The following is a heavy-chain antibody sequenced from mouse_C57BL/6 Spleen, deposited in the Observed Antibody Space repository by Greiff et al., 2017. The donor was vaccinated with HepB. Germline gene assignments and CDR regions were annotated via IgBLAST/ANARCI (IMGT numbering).Heavy chain of an antibody. D-gene: IGHD1-1*01. CDR3: AHLLLRWFAY. V-gene: IGHV1-64*01. Sequence: QVQLQQPGAELVKPGASVKLSCTASGYTFTSYWLRWVKLRPGQGLEWIGMIHLNSGSTNYNEKFKSKATLTVDKSSSTAHMQLSSLTSEDSAVYYCAHLLLRWFAYWGQGTLVTVSA. J-gene: IGHJ3*01. CDR1: GYTFTSYW. CDR2: IHLNSGST.